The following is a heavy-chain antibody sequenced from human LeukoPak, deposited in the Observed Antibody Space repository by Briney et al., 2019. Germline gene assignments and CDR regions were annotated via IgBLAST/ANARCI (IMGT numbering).Heavy chain of an antibody. Sequence: SETLSLTCTVSSGSISSYYWSWIRQPPGKGLEWIGYIYYSGSTNYNPSLKSRVTISVDTSKNQFSLKLSSVTAADTAVYYCARGSGYKAVAPLDYWGQGTLVTVSS. CDR2: IYYSGST. J-gene: IGHJ4*02. V-gene: IGHV4-59*01. CDR1: SGSISSYY. CDR3: ARGSGYKAVAPLDY. D-gene: IGHD6-19*01.